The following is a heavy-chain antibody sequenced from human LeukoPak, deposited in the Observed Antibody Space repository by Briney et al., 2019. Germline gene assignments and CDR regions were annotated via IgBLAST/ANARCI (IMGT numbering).Heavy chain of an antibody. CDR2: ISSSGSYI. CDR1: GFTFSSYG. CDR3: ARDGGGDAYNFDY. Sequence: GGSLRLSCAASGFTFSSYGMNWVRQAPGKGLEWFSAISSSGSYIYYADLVKGRFTISRDNAKNSLYLQMNSLRAEDTAVYYCARDGGGDAYNFDYWGQGILVTVSS. V-gene: IGHV3-21*06. J-gene: IGHJ4*02. D-gene: IGHD5-24*01.